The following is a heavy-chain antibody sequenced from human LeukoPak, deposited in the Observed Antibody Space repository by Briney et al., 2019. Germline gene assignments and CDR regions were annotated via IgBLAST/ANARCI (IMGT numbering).Heavy chain of an antibody. CDR1: GFTFSSYG. Sequence: GGSLRLSCAASGFTFSSYGMHWVRQAPGKGLEWVSAISGSGDSTYYADSVKGRFTISRDNSKNTLYLQMNSLRAEDTAVYYCAQGYSGRPSNYYYYGMDVWGQGTTVTVSS. CDR2: ISGSGDST. V-gene: IGHV3-23*01. CDR3: AQGYSGRPSNYYYYGMDV. J-gene: IGHJ6*02. D-gene: IGHD1-26*01.